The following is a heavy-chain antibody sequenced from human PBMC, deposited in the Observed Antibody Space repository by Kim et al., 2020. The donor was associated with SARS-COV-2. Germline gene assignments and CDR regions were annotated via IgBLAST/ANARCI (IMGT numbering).Heavy chain of an antibody. Sequence: SETLSLTCTVSGGSISDYYWGWIRQPPGKGLEWLGYVFSSGNTKYNPSLKSRVTISVDISKNQFSLSLNSVTAADTAPYYFARELHYYDTSGPVFDYWG. J-gene: IGHJ4*01. CDR2: VFSSGNT. D-gene: IGHD3-22*01. CDR3: ARELHYYDTSGPVFDY. CDR1: GGSISDYY. V-gene: IGHV4-59*01.